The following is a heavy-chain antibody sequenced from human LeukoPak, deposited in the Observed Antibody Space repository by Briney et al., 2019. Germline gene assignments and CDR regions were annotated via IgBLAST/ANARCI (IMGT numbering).Heavy chain of an antibody. CDR1: GYTFTSYY. Sequence: ASVKVSCKASGYTFTSYYMHWVRQAPGQGLEWMGIINPSGGSTSYAQKFQGRVTMTRDMSTSTVYMELSSLRSEDTAVYYCAREGPDYGSGSYYRYRDYWGQGTLVTVSP. CDR2: INPSGGST. J-gene: IGHJ4*02. CDR3: AREGPDYGSGSYYRYRDY. D-gene: IGHD3-10*01. V-gene: IGHV1-46*01.